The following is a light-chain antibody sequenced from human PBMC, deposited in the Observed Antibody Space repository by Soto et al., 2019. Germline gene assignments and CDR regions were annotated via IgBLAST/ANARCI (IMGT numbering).Light chain of an antibody. CDR3: QQYGSSPPFT. CDR2: GAS. J-gene: IGKJ3*01. CDR1: QSVGSIY. Sequence: EIVLTQSPGTLSLSPGERATLSCRASQSVGSIYLAWYQQKPGQAPRLLIYGASSRAPGIPDRFRGSGSGTDFTLSINRLEPEDFAIYYCQQYGSSPPFTFGPGTKVDIK. V-gene: IGKV3-20*01.